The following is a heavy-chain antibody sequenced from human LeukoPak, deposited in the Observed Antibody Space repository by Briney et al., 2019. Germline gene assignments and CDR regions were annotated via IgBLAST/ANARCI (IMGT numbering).Heavy chain of an antibody. CDR3: ARDRPYDSIGDPIDY. CDR2: ISSSGYGI. CDR1: GFTFSSYE. Sequence: PGGSLRLSCGASGFTFSSYEMNWVRQAPGKGLEWVSYISSSGYGIYYADSVKGRFTISRDNAKNSLYLQMNTLRAEDTAVYYCARDRPYDSIGDPIDYWGQGTLVTVSS. J-gene: IGHJ4*02. V-gene: IGHV3-48*03. D-gene: IGHD3-22*01.